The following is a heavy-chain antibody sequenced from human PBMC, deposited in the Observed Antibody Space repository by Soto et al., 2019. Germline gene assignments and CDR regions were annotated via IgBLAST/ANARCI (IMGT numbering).Heavy chain of an antibody. CDR2: ISYDGINK. Sequence: GGSLRLSCAASGFSFSAHGMHWVRQAPGKGLEWVAVISYDGINKDYADSVEGRLTISRDNSKNTLYLQLDSLRIDDTGIYYCAKDGGGGYQPPNYYYYGLDVWGQGTTVTVSS. J-gene: IGHJ6*02. V-gene: IGHV3-30*18. D-gene: IGHD2-21*01. CDR3: AKDGGGGYQPPNYYYYGLDV. CDR1: GFSFSAHG.